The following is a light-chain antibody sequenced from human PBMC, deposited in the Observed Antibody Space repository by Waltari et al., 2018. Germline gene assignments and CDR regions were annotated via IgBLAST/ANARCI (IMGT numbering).Light chain of an antibody. V-gene: IGLV2-14*03. CDR1: SSDVGGYNF. CDR3: SSYTTSSTYV. J-gene: IGLJ1*01. Sequence: QSALTQPASVSGSPGQSITISCTGTSSDVGGYNFVSWYQQHQGKVPNLIIYDVTNRPSGVSNRFSGSKSGNTASLTISGLQAEDEADYYCSSYTTSSTYVFGTGTKVTVL. CDR2: DVT.